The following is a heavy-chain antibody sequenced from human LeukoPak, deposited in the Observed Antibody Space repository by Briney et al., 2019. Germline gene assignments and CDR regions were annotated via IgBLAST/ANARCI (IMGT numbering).Heavy chain of an antibody. CDR2: ISYDGSDK. J-gene: IGHJ4*02. CDR1: RFTFSSYA. D-gene: IGHD3-10*01. V-gene: IGHV3-30*04. Sequence: GGSLRLSCAASRFTFSSYAMHWVRQAPGKGLEWVAVISYDGSDKYYADSVKGRFTISRDNSKNTLYLQMNSLRAEDTAVYYCARVNGYYGSGSLDYWGQGTLVTVSS. CDR3: ARVNGYYGSGSLDY.